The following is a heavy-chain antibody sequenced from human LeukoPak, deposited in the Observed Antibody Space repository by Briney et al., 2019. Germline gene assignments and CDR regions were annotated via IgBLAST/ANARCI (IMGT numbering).Heavy chain of an antibody. V-gene: IGHV3-30*02. CDR1: GFTFSSYG. Sequence: GGSLRLSCAASGFTFSSYGIHWVRQAPGKGLEWVAFIRYDGSNKYYTDSVKGRFTISRDNSKNTLYLQMNSLRAEDTALYYCAKDGAGYSSGWYLDYWGQGILVTVSS. J-gene: IGHJ4*02. CDR3: AKDGAGYSSGWYLDY. CDR2: IRYDGSNK. D-gene: IGHD6-19*01.